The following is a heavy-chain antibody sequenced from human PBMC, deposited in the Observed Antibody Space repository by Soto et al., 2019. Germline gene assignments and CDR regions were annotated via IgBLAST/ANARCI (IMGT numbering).Heavy chain of an antibody. D-gene: IGHD3-9*01. CDR2: ISSSSSYI. CDR1: GFTFSSYS. CDR3: ARHFYYDILTGYYLPNLDY. Sequence: GGSLRLSCAASGFTFSSYSMNWVRQAPGKGLEWVSSISSSSSYIYYADSVKGRFTISRDNAKNSLYLQMNSLRAEDTAVYYCARHFYYDILTGYYLPNLDYWGQGTLVTVSS. V-gene: IGHV3-21*01. J-gene: IGHJ4*02.